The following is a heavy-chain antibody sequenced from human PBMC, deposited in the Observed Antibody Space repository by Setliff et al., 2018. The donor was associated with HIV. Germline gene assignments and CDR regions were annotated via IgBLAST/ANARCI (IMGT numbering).Heavy chain of an antibody. CDR2: LNPNSGNT. J-gene: IGHJ2*01. D-gene: IGHD3-16*02. CDR1: GYTFTSYD. Sequence: GASVKVSCKASGYTFTSYDINWVRQATGQGLEWMGWLNPNSGNTGYAQKFQGRVTMTRNTSISTAYMELSSLRSEDTAVYYCARGAFGGIVVIDWYFDLWGRGTLVTVS. CDR3: ARGAFGGIVVIDWYFDL. V-gene: IGHV1-8*02.